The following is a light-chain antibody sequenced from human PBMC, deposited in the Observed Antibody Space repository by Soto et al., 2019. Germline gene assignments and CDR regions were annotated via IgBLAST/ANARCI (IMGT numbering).Light chain of an antibody. V-gene: IGKV3-20*01. CDR2: GAS. Sequence: EIVLTQSPGTLSLSPGERATLSCRASQSVSTSYLACYQQKAGKAPRLLIYGASSRATGIPDRFSGSGSGADFTLTISRLEPEDFAVYYCQQYRSAPFTFGGGTKVEIK. CDR1: QSVSTSY. CDR3: QQYRSAPFT. J-gene: IGKJ4*01.